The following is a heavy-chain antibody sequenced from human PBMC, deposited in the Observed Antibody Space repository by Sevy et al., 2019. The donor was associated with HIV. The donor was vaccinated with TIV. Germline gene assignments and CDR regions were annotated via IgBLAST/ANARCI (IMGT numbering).Heavy chain of an antibody. CDR3: ANEWWLRPDLDY. CDR1: GFTFSSYG. V-gene: IGHV3-30*18. CDR2: ISYDGSNK. J-gene: IGHJ4*02. D-gene: IGHD2-15*01. Sequence: GGSLRLSCAASGFTFSSYGMHWVRQAPGKGLEWVAVISYDGSNKYYADSVKGRFTISRDNSKNTLYLQMNSLRAEDTAVYYCANEWWLRPDLDYWGQGTLVTVSS.